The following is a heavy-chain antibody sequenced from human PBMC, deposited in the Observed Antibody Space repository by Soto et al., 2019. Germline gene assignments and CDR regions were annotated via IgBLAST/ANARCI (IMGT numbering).Heavy chain of an antibody. J-gene: IGHJ4*02. CDR2: ISGSGGST. V-gene: IGHV3-23*01. Sequence: PGGSLRLSCAASGFTFSSYAMSWVRQAPGKGLEWVSTISGSGGSTYYADSAKGRFTISRDNSKNTLYVQMNSLRAEDTAVYYCAKYPEYSGYDGTYFDYWGQGTLVTV. CDR3: AKYPEYSGYDGTYFDY. D-gene: IGHD5-12*01. CDR1: GFTFSSYA.